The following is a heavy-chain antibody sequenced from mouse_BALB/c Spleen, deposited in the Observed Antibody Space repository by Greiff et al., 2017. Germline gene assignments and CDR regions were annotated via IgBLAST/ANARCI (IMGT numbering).Heavy chain of an antibody. Sequence: EVKVVESGGDLVKPGGSLKLSCAASGFTFSSYGMSWVRQTPDKRLEWVATISSGGSYTYYPDSVKGRFTISRDNAKNTLYLQMSSLKSEDTAMYYCARHHFDYWGQGTTLTVSS. CDR2: ISSGGSYT. CDR1: GFTFSSYG. V-gene: IGHV5-6*01. J-gene: IGHJ2*01. CDR3: ARHHFDY.